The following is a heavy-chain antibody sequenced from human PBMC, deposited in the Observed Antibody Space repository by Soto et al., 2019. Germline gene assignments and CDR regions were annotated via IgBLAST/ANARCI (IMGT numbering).Heavy chain of an antibody. CDR3: AKDTVGGYSFWSGYYSDGLDV. J-gene: IGHJ3*01. CDR2: ISGSADGT. Sequence: EVKLLESGGGLAQPGGSLRLSCVGSGFTFDSYAISWVRQAPGERLQWIAAISGSADGTDYAHSVRGRFTISRDNAKKTVHLQMDSLRDEDTAVYFCAKDTVGGYSFWSGYYSDGLDVWGQGTLVTVS. D-gene: IGHD3-3*01. V-gene: IGHV3-23*01. CDR1: GFTFDSYA.